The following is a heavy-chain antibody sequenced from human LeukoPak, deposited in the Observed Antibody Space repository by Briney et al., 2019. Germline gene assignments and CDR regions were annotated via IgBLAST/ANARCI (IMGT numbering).Heavy chain of an antibody. CDR3: ARSPVLYYFDY. CDR1: AGSISSYY. J-gene: IGHJ4*02. V-gene: IGHV4-59*01. Sequence: SETLSLTCTVSAGSISSYYWSWIRQPPGKGLEWIGYIHYSGSTNYNPSLKSRVTISVDTSQSQFSLKLSSVTAADTAVYYCARSPVLYYFDYWGQGTLVTVSS. CDR2: IHYSGST.